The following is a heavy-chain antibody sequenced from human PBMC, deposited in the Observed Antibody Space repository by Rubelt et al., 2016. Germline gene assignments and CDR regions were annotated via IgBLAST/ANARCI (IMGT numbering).Heavy chain of an antibody. D-gene: IGHD3-22*01. CDR1: GYTFTGYY. Sequence: QVQLVQSGAEVKKPGASVKVSCKASGYTFTGYYMHWVRQAPGQGLEWMGWINPNSGGTNYAQKFQGWVTMTRDTSISTADMELSRLRSDDTAVYYCARDDSPYYYDSSGYYDYWGQGTLVTVSS. CDR3: ARDDSPYYYDSSGYYDY. CDR2: INPNSGGT. V-gene: IGHV1-2*04. J-gene: IGHJ4*02.